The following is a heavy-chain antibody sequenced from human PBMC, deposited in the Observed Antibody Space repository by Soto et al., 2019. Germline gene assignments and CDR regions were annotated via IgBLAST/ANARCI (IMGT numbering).Heavy chain of an antibody. CDR2: ISDSGGRT. CDR1: GFSFNTYA. J-gene: IGHJ4*02. Sequence: GGSLRLSCAASGFSFNTYAMSWFRQAPGKGLDWVSAISDSGGRTYYADSLKGRFTISRDNSKNTLYLQMNSLRAEDTAVYFCAKEVVNSGCTYFGCWGQGTLVTV. V-gene: IGHV3-23*01. D-gene: IGHD1-26*01. CDR3: AKEVVNSGCTYFGC.